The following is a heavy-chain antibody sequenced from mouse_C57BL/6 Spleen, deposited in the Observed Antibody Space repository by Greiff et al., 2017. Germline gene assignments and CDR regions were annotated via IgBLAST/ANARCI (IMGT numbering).Heavy chain of an antibody. CDR3: ARSDYGSSSPFAY. CDR1: GYTFTSYG. J-gene: IGHJ3*01. Sequence: EVKVEESGAELVRPGSSVKMSCKTSGYTFTSYGINWVKQRPGQGLEWIGYIYIGNGYTEYNEKFKGKATLTSDTSSSTAYMQLSSLTSEDSAIYFCARSDYGSSSPFAYWGQGTLVTVSA. V-gene: IGHV1-58*01. CDR2: IYIGNGYT. D-gene: IGHD1-1*01.